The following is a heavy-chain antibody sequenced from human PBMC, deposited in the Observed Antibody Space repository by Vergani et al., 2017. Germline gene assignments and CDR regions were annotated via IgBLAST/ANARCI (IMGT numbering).Heavy chain of an antibody. CDR2: INPSGGST. V-gene: IGHV1-46*04. CDR3: ARAREYYDFWSGYIRDYYYYGMDV. J-gene: IGHJ6*02. Sequence: QVQLVQSGAEVKKPGASVKVSCKASGYTFTSYYMHWVRQAPGQGLEWMGIINPSGGSTYYADSVKGRFTISRDNSKNTLYLQMNSLRAEDTAVYYCARAREYYDFWSGYIRDYYYYGMDVWGQGTTVTVSS. CDR1: GYTFTSYY. D-gene: IGHD3-3*01.